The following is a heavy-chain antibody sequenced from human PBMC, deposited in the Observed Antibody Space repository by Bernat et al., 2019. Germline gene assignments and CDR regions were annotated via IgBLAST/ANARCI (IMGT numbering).Heavy chain of an antibody. Sequence: VQLVESGGGVVQPGRSLRLSCAASGFTFSSYGMHWVRQAPGKGLEWVSYISSSGSTIYYADSVKGRFTISRDNAKNSLYLQMNSLRAEDTAVYYCARAIMITFGGAAFDIWGQGTMVTVSS. D-gene: IGHD3-16*01. V-gene: IGHV3-48*04. CDR1: GFTFSSYG. J-gene: IGHJ3*02. CDR3: ARAIMITFGGAAFDI. CDR2: ISSSGSTI.